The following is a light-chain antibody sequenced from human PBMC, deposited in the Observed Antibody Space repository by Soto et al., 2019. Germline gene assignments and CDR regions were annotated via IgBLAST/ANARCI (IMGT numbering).Light chain of an antibody. CDR1: QDIQNA. CDR2: AAS. J-gene: IGKJ1*01. CDR3: LQHDSNVWT. Sequence: DIQMTQSPSSLSASVGDRVTITCRASQDIQNALGWYQQKPGKAPKRLIYAASSLQSGVPSRFRGSRSGTEFTLTISRLQPEDFATYYCLQHDSNVWTFGQGTKV. V-gene: IGKV1-17*01.